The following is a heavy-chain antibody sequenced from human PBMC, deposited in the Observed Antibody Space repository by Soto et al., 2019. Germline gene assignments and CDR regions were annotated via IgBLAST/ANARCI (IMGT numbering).Heavy chain of an antibody. V-gene: IGHV1-69*13. D-gene: IGHD3-22*01. CDR2: IIPIFGTA. Sequence: SVKVSCKASGGTFSSYAISWVRQAPRQGLEWMGGIIPIFGTANYAQKFQGRVTITADESTSTAYMELSSLRSEDTAVYYCARDARYYDSSGYYPPDPFDIWGQGTMVTVSS. J-gene: IGHJ3*02. CDR3: ARDARYYDSSGYYPPDPFDI. CDR1: GGTFSSYA.